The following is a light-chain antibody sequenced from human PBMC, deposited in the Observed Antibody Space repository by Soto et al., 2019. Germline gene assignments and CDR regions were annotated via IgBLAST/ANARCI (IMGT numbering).Light chain of an antibody. CDR1: RSDGGGYNY. V-gene: IGLV2-14*01. J-gene: IGLJ2*01. Sequence: QSVLTQPASVYGSTGQSITISFTGTRSDGGGYNYVSWYKQHPGKAPKLMIYEVSNRPSGVSNRFSDSKSGNTASLTISGLQAEDEADYYCCSYTSSSMGFGGGTKLTVL. CDR3: CSYTSSSMG. CDR2: EVS.